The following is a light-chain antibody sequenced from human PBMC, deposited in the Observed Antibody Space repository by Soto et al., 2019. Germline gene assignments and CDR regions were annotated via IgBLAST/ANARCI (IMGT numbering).Light chain of an antibody. J-gene: IGKJ4*01. Sequence: EIVLTQSPDTLSLSPGERATLSCRASQSVSGYLGWYQQKPGQAPRLLIYDASNRAYGVPARFRGSGSGTNFTFTIVSLEPDDFAVYYCQQRSNWPYLTFGGGTRV. CDR3: QQRSNWPYLT. CDR1: QSVSGY. V-gene: IGKV3-11*01. CDR2: DAS.